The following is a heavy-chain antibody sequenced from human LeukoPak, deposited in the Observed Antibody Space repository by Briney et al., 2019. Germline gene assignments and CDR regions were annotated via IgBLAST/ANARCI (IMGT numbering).Heavy chain of an antibody. J-gene: IGHJ4*02. D-gene: IGHD3-16*02. V-gene: IGHV1-46*01. CDR3: AREKGTYYDYVWGSYRSAGAFDY. CDR1: GYTCTSYY. Sequence: GASVKVSCKASGYTCTSYYMHWVRQAPGQGLEWMGIINPSGGSTSYAQKFQGRVTMTRDTSTSTVYMELSSLRSEDTAVYYCAREKGTYYDYVWGSYRSAGAFDYWGQGTLVTVSS. CDR2: INPSGGST.